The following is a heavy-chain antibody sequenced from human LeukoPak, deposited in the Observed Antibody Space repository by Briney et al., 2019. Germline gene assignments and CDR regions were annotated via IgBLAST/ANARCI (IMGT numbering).Heavy chain of an antibody. Sequence: GGSLRLSCAASGFTFSSYEMNWVRQAPGKGLEWVSYISSSGSTIYYADSVKGRFTISRDNAKNSLYLQMNSLRAEDTAVYYCARERRGAGNFDYWGQGTLVTVSS. J-gene: IGHJ4*02. V-gene: IGHV3-48*03. D-gene: IGHD2-15*01. CDR1: GFTFSSYE. CDR2: ISSSGSTI. CDR3: ARERRGAGNFDY.